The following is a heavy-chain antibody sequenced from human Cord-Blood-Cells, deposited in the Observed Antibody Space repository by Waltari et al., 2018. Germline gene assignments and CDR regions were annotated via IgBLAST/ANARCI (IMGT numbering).Heavy chain of an antibody. Sequence: VKVSCKASGYTFTSYDINWVRKATGQGLEWMGWMNPNSGNTGYAQKLQGRVTMTRNTSISTAYMELSSLRSEDTAVYYCASSIPADDAFDIWGQGTMVTVSS. V-gene: IGHV1-8*01. J-gene: IGHJ3*02. CDR1: GYTFTSYD. CDR3: ASSIPADDAFDI. CDR2: MNPNSGNT. D-gene: IGHD2-2*01.